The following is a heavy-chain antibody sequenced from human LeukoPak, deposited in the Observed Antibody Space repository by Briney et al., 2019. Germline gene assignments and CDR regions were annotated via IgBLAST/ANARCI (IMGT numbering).Heavy chain of an antibody. CDR1: GFTFSTYA. J-gene: IGHJ4*02. CDR2: ISYDGSNK. Sequence: GGSLRLSCAASGFTFSTYAMHWVRQAPGKGLEWVAVISYDGSNKYYADSVKGRFTISRDNSKNTLYLQMNSLRAEDTAVYYCARDPESSSFFDYWGQGTLATVSS. CDR3: ARDPESSSFFDY. D-gene: IGHD6-6*01. V-gene: IGHV3-30*04.